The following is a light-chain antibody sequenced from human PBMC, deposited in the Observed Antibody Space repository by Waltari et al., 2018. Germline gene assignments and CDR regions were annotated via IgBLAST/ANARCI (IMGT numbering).Light chain of an antibody. Sequence: QSALTQPASVSGSPGQSITISCTGTSSDVGGYKYVSWYQHYPGKDPKLIIYEVSKRPSGVSARFSGSKSGNPASLTISGLQAEDEADYYCNSYTDSIIFGGGTKLTVL. J-gene: IGLJ2*01. CDR1: SSDVGGYKY. CDR3: NSYTDSII. V-gene: IGLV2-14*01. CDR2: EVS.